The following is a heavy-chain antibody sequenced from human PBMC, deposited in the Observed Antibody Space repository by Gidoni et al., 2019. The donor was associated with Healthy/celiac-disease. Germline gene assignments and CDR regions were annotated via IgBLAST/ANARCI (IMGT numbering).Heavy chain of an antibody. CDR2: SYYSWST. CDR3: ASEAGISSSLKYYFDY. V-gene: IGHV4-59*01. J-gene: IGHJ4*02. Sequence: QVQLQEAGPGLVKPSETLSLTCTVSGGAISSYSWSWIRQPPGKGLEWSGYSYYSWSTNYNPSLKSRVTVSVDTSKTQFSLTLSSVTAADTAVYYCASEAGISSSLKYYFDYWGQGTLVTVSS. CDR1: GGAISSYS. D-gene: IGHD6-13*01.